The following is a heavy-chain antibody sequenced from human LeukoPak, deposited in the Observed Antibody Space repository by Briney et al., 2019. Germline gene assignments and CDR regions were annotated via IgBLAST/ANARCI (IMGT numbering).Heavy chain of an antibody. CDR2: VTHSGST. D-gene: IGHD5-24*01. V-gene: IGHV4-34*01. CDR3: ARLRRDGYNYYFDY. J-gene: IGHJ4*02. CDR1: GGSFSGYY. Sequence: SETLSLTCAVYGGSFSGYYWSWIRQPPGKGLEWIGEVTHSGSTNYNPSLKSRVTISGDTSKNEFSLKLSSVTAADTAVYYCARLRRDGYNYYFDYWGQGTLVTVSS.